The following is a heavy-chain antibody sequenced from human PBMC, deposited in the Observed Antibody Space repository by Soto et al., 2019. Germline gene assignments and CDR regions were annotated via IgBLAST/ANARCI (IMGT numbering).Heavy chain of an antibody. J-gene: IGHJ4*02. V-gene: IGHV3-15*01. CDR1: GFTFSDAR. Sequence: EVQLVESGGGLVKPGESLRLSCAASGFTFSDARMTWVRQAPGKGLEWVGRIKSKTDGGTTDYAAPVKGRFTISRDDSKNTLYLKMNSLKTEGTAVYYCIGTNYGDYGAYWGQGTLVTVSS. D-gene: IGHD4-17*01. CDR2: IKSKTDGGTT. CDR3: IGTNYGDYGAY.